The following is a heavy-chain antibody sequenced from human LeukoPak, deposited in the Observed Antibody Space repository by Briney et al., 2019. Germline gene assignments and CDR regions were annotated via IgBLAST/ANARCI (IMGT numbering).Heavy chain of an antibody. J-gene: IGHJ4*02. CDR2: IYYSGST. D-gene: IGHD6-19*01. CDR3: VNSSPGGGWLVSGNFDY. CDR1: GGSTSSNNYY. V-gene: IGHV4-39*01. Sequence: SETLSLTCTVSGGSTSSNNYYWGWIRQPPGKGLEWIGSIYYSGSTYYNPSLKSRVTISVDTSKNQFSLKLSSVTAADTAVYYCVNSSPGGGWLVSGNFDYWGQGTLVTVSS.